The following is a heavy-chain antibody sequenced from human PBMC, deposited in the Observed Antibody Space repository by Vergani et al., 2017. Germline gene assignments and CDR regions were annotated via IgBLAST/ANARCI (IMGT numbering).Heavy chain of an antibody. CDR1: GFTFSSYA. Sequence: EVQLLESGGGLVQPGGSLRLSCAASGFTFSSYAMSWVRQAPGKGLEWVSAISGSGGSTYYADSVKGRFTISRDNSKNTLYLQMNSLIAEDTAVYYCARVLSDYYDSSGPGPDYWGQGTLVTVSS. CDR3: ARVLSDYYDSSGPGPDY. V-gene: IGHV3-23*01. D-gene: IGHD3-22*01. CDR2: ISGSGGST. J-gene: IGHJ4*02.